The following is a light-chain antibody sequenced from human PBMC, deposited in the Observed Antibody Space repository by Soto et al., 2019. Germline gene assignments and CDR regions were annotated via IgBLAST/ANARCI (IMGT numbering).Light chain of an antibody. V-gene: IGLV4-60*02. CDR2: LEGSGSY. CDR3: ETWDSNVWV. J-gene: IGLJ3*02. Sequence: QSVLTQSSSASASLGSSVKLTCTLSSGHSSYIIAWHQQQPGKAPWYLMKLEGSGSYNKGSGVPDRFSGSSSGADRYLTISNLQFEDEADYYCETWDSNVWVFGGGTKLTVL. CDR1: SGHSSYI.